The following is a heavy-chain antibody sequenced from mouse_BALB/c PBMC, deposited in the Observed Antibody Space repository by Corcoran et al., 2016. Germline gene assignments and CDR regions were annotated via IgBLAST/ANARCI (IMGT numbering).Heavy chain of an antibody. CDR1: AYTFTSYV. V-gene: IGHV1S136*01. Sequence: EVQLQRSGPELVKHGASVKMPCKAAAYTFTSYVKHWLKQKPGQGLEWIGYINPYNDGTKYNEKFKGKATLTSDKSSSTAYMELSSLTSEDSAAYYCARRDSSVYAMDYWGQGTAVTVSS. CDR3: ARRDSSVYAMDY. CDR2: INPYNDGT. D-gene: IGHD3-2*01. J-gene: IGHJ4*01.